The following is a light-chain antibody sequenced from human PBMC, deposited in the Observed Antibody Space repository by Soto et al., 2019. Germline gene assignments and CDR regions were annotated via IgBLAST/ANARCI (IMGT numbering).Light chain of an antibody. CDR2: AAS. Sequence: DIQMTQSPTSLSASVGDRVTITCRASQGIRNYVAWYQQIPGKAPKLLIYAASTLQSGVPSRFSGSGSGTDFTLTINRLQPEDVATYYCQKYSSVPVFGPGTKVEIK. CDR1: QGIRNY. CDR3: QKYSSVPV. V-gene: IGKV1-27*01. J-gene: IGKJ3*01.